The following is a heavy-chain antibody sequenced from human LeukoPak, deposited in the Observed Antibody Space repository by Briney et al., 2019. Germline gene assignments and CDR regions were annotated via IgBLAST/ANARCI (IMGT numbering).Heavy chain of an antibody. CDR2: IKQDGSEK. CDR1: GFTFSSYS. V-gene: IGHV3-7*01. Sequence: GGSLRLSCAASGFTFSSYSMNWVRQAPGKGLEWVANIKQDGSEKYYVDSVKGRFTISRDNAKSSLYLQMNSLRAEDTAVYYCARAKNEMHNWGQGTLVTVSS. J-gene: IGHJ4*02. CDR3: ARAKNEMHN. D-gene: IGHD1-1*01.